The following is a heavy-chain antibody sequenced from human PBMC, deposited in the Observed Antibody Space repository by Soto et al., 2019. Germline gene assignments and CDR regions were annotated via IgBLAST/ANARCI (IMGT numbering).Heavy chain of an antibody. J-gene: IGHJ3*02. CDR3: ASLAYCGGDCSYGAFDI. V-gene: IGHV1-18*04. CDR1: GYTFTSYG. CDR2: ISAYNGNT. Sequence: ASVKVSCKAPGYTFTSYGISWVRQAPGQGLEWMGWISAYNGNTNYAQKLQGRVTMTTDTSTSTAYMELRSLRSDDTAVYYCASLAYCGGDCSYGAFDIWGQGTMVTVSS. D-gene: IGHD2-21*02.